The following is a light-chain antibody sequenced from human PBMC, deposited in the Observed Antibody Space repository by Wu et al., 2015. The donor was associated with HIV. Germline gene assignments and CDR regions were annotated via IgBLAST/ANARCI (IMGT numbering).Light chain of an antibody. Sequence: EIVMTQSPATLSVSPGGRATLSCRASQTVNRNLAWYQQRPGQTPRLLIFDSYTRATGVPARFTGSGYGTDFTLTISGLRSDDVGVYYCQQYNGWPPLTFGGGTRVEMK. J-gene: IGKJ4*01. CDR2: DSY. CDR3: QQYNGWPPLT. V-gene: IGKV3-15*01. CDR1: QTVNRN.